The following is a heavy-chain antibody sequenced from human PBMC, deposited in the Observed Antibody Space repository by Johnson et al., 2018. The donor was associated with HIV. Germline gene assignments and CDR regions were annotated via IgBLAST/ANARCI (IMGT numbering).Heavy chain of an antibody. Sequence: VQLVESGGGVVQPGRSLRLSCAASGFTFSSYAMHWVRQAPGKGLEGVAVISYDGSNKYYADSVKGRFTISRDNSKHTLYLQMNSLRAEDTAVYYCARALTGAAAGDDAFDIWGQGTMVTVSS. CDR2: ISYDGSNK. V-gene: IGHV3-30-3*01. CDR1: GFTFSSYA. J-gene: IGHJ3*02. D-gene: IGHD6-13*01. CDR3: ARALTGAAAGDDAFDI.